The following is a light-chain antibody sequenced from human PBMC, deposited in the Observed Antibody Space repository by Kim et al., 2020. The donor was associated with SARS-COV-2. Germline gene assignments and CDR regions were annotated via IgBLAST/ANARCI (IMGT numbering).Light chain of an antibody. J-gene: IGKJ3*01. CDR1: QISSSH. Sequence: AAVGDRVTITCRTTQISSSHLKWYQQKPGSAPKLLISAASTLQGGVPSRFSGSGSETDFTLTISSLQPEDVATYFRQQSYITPFTFGPGTKVDIK. V-gene: IGKV1-39*01. CDR3: QQSYITPFT. CDR2: AAS.